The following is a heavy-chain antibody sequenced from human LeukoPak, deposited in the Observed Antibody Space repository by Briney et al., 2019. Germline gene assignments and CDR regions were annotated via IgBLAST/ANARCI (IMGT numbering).Heavy chain of an antibody. CDR2: IYYSGST. V-gene: IGHV4-30-4*01. Sequence: SETLSLTCTDSGGSISSGDYYWSWIRQPPGKGLEWIGYIYYSGSTYYNPSLKSRVTISVDTSKNQFSLKLSSVTAADTAVYYCVTKCGGGNWFDPWGQGTLVTVSS. CDR1: GGSISSGDYY. CDR3: VTKCGGGNWFDP. D-gene: IGHD3-10*02. J-gene: IGHJ5*02.